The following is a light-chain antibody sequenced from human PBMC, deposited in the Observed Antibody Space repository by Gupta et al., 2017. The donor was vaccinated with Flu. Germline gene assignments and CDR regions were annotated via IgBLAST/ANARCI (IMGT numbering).Light chain of an antibody. CDR2: NTN. V-gene: IGLV8-61*01. J-gene: IGLJ3*02. CDR3: VLYMGSGTVV. Sequence: QTVVTQEPLFSVSPGWTVTLPCGLSSGSVATSYYSSWYQQTPVQAPRTRVYNTNSRSAGVPVSFSGSIHGNTAALTITVAAEDEESDYYCVLYMGSGTVVFGGGTKLTVL. CDR1: SGSVATSYY.